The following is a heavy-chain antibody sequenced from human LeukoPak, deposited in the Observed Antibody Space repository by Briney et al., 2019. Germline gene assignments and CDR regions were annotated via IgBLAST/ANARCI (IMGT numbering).Heavy chain of an antibody. CDR1: GFTFSSYA. D-gene: IGHD2-15*01. J-gene: IGHJ4*02. Sequence: AGGSLRLSCAASGFTFSSYAMHWVRQAPGKGLEWVAVISYDGSNKYYADSVKGRFTISRDNSKNTLYLQMNSLRAEDTAVYYCARGHRVCSGGSCYGDYWGQGTLVTVSS. V-gene: IGHV3-30-3*01. CDR2: ISYDGSNK. CDR3: ARGHRVCSGGSCYGDY.